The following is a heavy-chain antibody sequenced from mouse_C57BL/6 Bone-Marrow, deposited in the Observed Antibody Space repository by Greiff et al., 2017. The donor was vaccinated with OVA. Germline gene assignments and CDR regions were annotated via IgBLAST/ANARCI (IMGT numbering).Heavy chain of an antibody. J-gene: IGHJ2*01. CDR1: GYTFTDYE. V-gene: IGHV1-15*01. CDR2: IDPETGGT. Sequence: VQVVESGAELVRPGASVTLSCKASGYTFTDYEMHWVKQTPVHGLEWIGAIDPETGGTAYNQKFKGKAILTADKSSSTAYMELRSLTSEDSAVYYCTLFDYWGQGTTLTVSS. CDR3: TLFDY.